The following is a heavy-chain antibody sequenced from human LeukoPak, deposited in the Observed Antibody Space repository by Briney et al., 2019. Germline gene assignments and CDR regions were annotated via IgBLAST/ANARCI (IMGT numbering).Heavy chain of an antibody. D-gene: IGHD3-10*01. V-gene: IGHV3-30-3*02. J-gene: IGHJ4*02. CDR3: AKTWWFGELLPLGDY. CDR2: ISHDGSNK. Sequence: GGSLRLSCAASGFTFSSYAMHWVRQAPGKGLEWVTVISHDGSNKYYADSVKGRFTISRDNSKNTLYLQMNSLRAEDTAVYYCAKTWWFGELLPLGDYWGQGTLVTVSS. CDR1: GFTFSSYA.